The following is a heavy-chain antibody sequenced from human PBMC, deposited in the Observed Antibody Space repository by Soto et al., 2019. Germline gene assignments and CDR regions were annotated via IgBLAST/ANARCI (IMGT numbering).Heavy chain of an antibody. CDR2: ISHSGTT. J-gene: IGHJ4*02. CDR3: ASDSSSGSYFDY. V-gene: IGHV4-30-2*01. D-gene: IGHD3-22*01. Sequence: SETLSLTCAVSGGSISSGGYSWSWIRQPPGRGLEWIGYISHSGTTYYNPSLKSRVTMSVARSKNQFSLRLSSVTAADTAGYYCASDSSSGSYFDYWGQGTLVTVSS. CDR1: GGSISSGGYS.